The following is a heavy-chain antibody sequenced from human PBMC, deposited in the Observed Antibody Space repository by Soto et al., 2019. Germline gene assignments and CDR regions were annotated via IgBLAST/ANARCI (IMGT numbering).Heavy chain of an antibody. CDR1: GGTFSSYA. CDR2: IIPIFGTA. Sequence: VASVKVSCKASGGTFSSYAIGWVRQAPGQGLEWMGGIIPIFGTANYAQKFQGRVTITADESTSTAYMELSSLRSEDTAVYYCARGYAAATIGPLFDYWGQGTLVTVSS. J-gene: IGHJ4*02. D-gene: IGHD6-25*01. V-gene: IGHV1-69*13. CDR3: ARGYAAATIGPLFDY.